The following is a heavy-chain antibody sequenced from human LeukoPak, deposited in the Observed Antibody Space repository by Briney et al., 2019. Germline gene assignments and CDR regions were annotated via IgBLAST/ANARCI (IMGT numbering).Heavy chain of an antibody. Sequence: GGSLRLSCAVSGFTFSHYWMHWVRQAPGKGLVWVSRTSGDGSSTTYADSVKGRFTISRDNAKNTLYLQMSSLTAEDTAAYFCARTSTGGYFDYWGQGAVVTVSS. CDR1: GFTFSHYW. J-gene: IGHJ4*02. CDR2: TSGDGSST. V-gene: IGHV3-74*01. CDR3: ARTSTGGYFDY.